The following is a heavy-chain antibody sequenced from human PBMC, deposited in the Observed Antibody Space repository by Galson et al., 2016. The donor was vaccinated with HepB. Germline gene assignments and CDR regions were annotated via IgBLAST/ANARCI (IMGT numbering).Heavy chain of an antibody. D-gene: IGHD6-13*01. CDR2: TSYDGSHE. Sequence: SLRLSCAASGFSLSGFAMHWVRQAPGKGLEWVAVTSYDGSHEFYDSVKGRFTISRNNSKKTLYLQMNSLMTDDKAVYYCAKEGYSRSWSGTWDSKYGVDVWGQGTTVTVSS. CDR3: AKEGYSRSWSGTWDSKYGVDV. CDR1: GFSLSGFA. J-gene: IGHJ6*02. V-gene: IGHV3-30*04.